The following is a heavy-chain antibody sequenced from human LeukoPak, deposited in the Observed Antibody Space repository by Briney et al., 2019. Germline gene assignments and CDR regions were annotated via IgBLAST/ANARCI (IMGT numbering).Heavy chain of an antibody. CDR3: ARYSSSSSALDY. V-gene: IGHV4-59*08. J-gene: IGHJ4*02. D-gene: IGHD6-6*01. CDR1: GGSISSYY. CDR2: IYYSGST. Sequence: SETLSLTCTVSGGSISSYYWTWIRQPPGKGLEWIGYIYYSGSTNYNPSLKSRLTISLDTSKNQFSLKLSSVTAADTAVYYCARYSSSSSALDYWGQGTLATVSS.